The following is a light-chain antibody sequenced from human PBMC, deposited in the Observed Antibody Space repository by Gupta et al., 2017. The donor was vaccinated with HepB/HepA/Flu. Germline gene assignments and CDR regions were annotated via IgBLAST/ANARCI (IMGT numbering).Light chain of an antibody. CDR2: DVS. CDR1: SSDVGGSNY. CDR3: SSYTSSSPVV. J-gene: IGLJ2*01. Sequence: QSALPQPASVSGSPGQSIPISCTGTSSDVGGSNYVSWYQQPPGNAPKLMTYDVSNRPSGVSNRFSGSKSGNTASLTISGLQAEDEADYYCSSYTSSSPVVFGGGTKLTVL. V-gene: IGLV2-14*01.